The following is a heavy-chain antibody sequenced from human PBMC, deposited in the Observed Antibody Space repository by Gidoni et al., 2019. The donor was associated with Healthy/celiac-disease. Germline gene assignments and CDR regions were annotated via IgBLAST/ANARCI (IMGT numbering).Heavy chain of an antibody. D-gene: IGHD4-17*01. J-gene: IGHJ4*02. CDR1: GFTFSSNW. Sequence: EVQLVESGWGLVQPGGSLRRVCAAAGFTFSSNWMSWVRQAPGEGLEWVANIKQDGSEKYYVDSVKGRFTISRDNAKNSLYLQRNSLRAEDTAVYYCAREGYGDDGGFDYWGQGTLVTVSS. V-gene: IGHV3-7*01. CDR3: AREGYGDDGGFDY. CDR2: IKQDGSEK.